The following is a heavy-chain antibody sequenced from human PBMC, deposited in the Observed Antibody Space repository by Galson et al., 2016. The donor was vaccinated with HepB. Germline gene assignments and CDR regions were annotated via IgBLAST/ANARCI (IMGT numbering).Heavy chain of an antibody. CDR3: ANSGHCGGDCYYLFDY. CDR1: GVSISSYY. CDR2: IYHSGST. J-gene: IGHJ4*02. D-gene: IGHD2-21*02. V-gene: IGHV4-59*12. Sequence: SETLSLTCTVSGVSISSYYWSWIRQPPGKGLECIGYIYHSGSTNYNPSLKSRVTISVDTSKNQFSLKLSSVTAADTAVYYCANSGHCGGDCYYLFDYWGQGTLVTVSS.